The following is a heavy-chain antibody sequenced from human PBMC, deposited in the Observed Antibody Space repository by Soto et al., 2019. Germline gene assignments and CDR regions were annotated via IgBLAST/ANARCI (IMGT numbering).Heavy chain of an antibody. CDR2: IFWNDDK. D-gene: IGHD1-1*01. CDR1: GFSFSTSGAG. J-gene: IGHJ3*02. V-gene: IGHV2-5*01. CDR3: AHRRGASTTGGAFDI. Sequence: SGPSGEPTQTLTLTCTFSGFSFSTSGAGVGWIRQPPGKALEWLALIFWNDDKRYTPSLNSRLTITKDTSKNQVVLTMSNLDPVDTATYFCAHRRGASTTGGAFDIWGLGTKVTVSS.